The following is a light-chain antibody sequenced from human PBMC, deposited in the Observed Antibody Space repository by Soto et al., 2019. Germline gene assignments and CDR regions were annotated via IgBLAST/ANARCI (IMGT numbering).Light chain of an antibody. CDR3: SSYTRISTQV. CDR2: EVS. CDR1: SSDVGGYNY. Sequence: QSVLTQPASVSGSPGQSITISCTGTSSDVGGYNYVSWYQQHPGKAPKLMIYEVSNRPSGVSNRFSGSKSGNTASLTISGLQAEDEADYYCSSYTRISTQVFGGGTKLTVL. J-gene: IGLJ2*01. V-gene: IGLV2-14*01.